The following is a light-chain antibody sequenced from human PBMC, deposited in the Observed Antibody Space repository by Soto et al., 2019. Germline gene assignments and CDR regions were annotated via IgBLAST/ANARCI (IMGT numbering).Light chain of an antibody. CDR3: CSYASSSPWV. V-gene: IGLV2-23*01. J-gene: IGLJ3*02. CDR1: SSDVGTYNL. CDR2: EGS. Sequence: QSVLTQPASVSGSPGQSITISCTGTSSDVGTYNLVSWYHQYPGKAPKLMIYEGSKRPSGVSSRFSGSKSGNTAFLTISGLQAEDEADYYCCSYASSSPWVFGGGTKVTVL.